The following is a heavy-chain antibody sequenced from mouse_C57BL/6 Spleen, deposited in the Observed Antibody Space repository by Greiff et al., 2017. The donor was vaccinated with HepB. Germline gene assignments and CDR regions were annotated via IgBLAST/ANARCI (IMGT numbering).Heavy chain of an antibody. J-gene: IGHJ1*03. Sequence: EVKVVESGAELVKPGASVKLSCTASGFNIKDYYMHWVKQRTEQGLEWIGRIDPEDGETKYAPKFQGKATITADTSSNTAYLQLSSLTSEDTAVYYCARNRYGSSYEGYFDVWGTGTTVTVSS. D-gene: IGHD1-1*01. CDR2: IDPEDGET. V-gene: IGHV14-2*01. CDR1: GFNIKDYY. CDR3: ARNRYGSSYEGYFDV.